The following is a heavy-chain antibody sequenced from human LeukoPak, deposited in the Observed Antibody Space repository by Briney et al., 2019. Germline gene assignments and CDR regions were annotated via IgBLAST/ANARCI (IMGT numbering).Heavy chain of an antibody. Sequence: ASVTVSFKSSGYTFTDYYMHWVRQAPGQGREWMGWINPNSGGTNYAQKFQGRVTMTRDTSISTAYMELSRLRSDDTAVYYCASIAAAGTFDYWGQGTLVTVSS. CDR1: GYTFTDYY. CDR3: ASIAAAGTFDY. CDR2: INPNSGGT. D-gene: IGHD6-13*01. V-gene: IGHV1-2*02. J-gene: IGHJ4*02.